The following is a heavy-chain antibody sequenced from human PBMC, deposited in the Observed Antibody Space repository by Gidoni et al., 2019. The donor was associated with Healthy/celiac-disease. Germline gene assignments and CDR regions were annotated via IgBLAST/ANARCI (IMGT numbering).Heavy chain of an antibody. CDR2: GSNK. J-gene: IGHJ6*02. V-gene: IGHV3-33*01. CDR3: ARELLAAARLDYIYGLDV. D-gene: IGHD6-13*01. Sequence: GSNKYFADSVKGRFTISRDNSKNTLYLQMNSLRAEDTAVYYCARELLAAARLDYIYGLDVWGQGTTGTVSS.